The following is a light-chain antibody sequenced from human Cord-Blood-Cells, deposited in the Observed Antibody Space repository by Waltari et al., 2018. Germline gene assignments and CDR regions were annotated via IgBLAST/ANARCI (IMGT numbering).Light chain of an antibody. CDR2: DAS. CDR3: QQRSNWPLT. Sequence: DIVFTQSPSTPSLSPGESATFSCRASQSVSSYLAWYQQKPGQAPRLLIYDASNRATGIPARFSGSGSGTDFTLTISSLEPEDFAVYYCQQRSNWPLTFGGGTKVEIK. CDR1: QSVSSY. V-gene: IGKV3-11*01. J-gene: IGKJ4*01.